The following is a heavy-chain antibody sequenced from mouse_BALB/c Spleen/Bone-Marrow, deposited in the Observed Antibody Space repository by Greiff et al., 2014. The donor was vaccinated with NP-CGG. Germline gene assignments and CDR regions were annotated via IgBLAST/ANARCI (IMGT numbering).Heavy chain of an antibody. D-gene: IGHD2-2*01. Sequence: VQLQQSGAELVKPGASVKLSCTASGFNIKDTYMHWVKQRPEQGPEWIGRIDPANGNTKYDPKFQGKATITADTSSNTAYLQLSSLTSEDTAVYYCARNYGYGKSFAYWGQGTPVTVSA. V-gene: IGHV14-3*02. CDR2: IDPANGNT. CDR3: ARNYGYGKSFAY. CDR1: GFNIKDTY. J-gene: IGHJ3*01.